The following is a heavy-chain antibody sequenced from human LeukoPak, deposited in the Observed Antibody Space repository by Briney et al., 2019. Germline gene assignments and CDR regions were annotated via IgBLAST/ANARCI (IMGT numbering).Heavy chain of an antibody. CDR3: ARHYGDPYYYYGMDV. V-gene: IGHV3-48*01. Sequence: PGGSLRLSCAASGFTFSSYSMNWVRQAPGKGLEWVSYISSSSSTIYYADSVKGRFTISRDNAKNSLYLQMNSLRAEDTAVYYCARHYGDPYYYYGMDVWGQGNTVTVSS. J-gene: IGHJ6*02. CDR2: ISSSSSTI. D-gene: IGHD4/OR15-4a*01. CDR1: GFTFSSYS.